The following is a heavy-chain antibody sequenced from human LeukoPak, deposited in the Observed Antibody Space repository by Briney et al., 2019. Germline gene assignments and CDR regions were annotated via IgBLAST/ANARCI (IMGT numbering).Heavy chain of an antibody. CDR1: GGSITNYY. CDR3: ARHTHYYDTTLAFDI. J-gene: IGHJ3*02. V-gene: IGHV4-59*08. D-gene: IGHD3-22*01. Sequence: PSETLSLTCTVSGGSITNYYWSWIRQPPGKGLEWIGYIYYSGNTNYNPSLKSRVTISADTSKNQFSLKLSSVTAADTAVYYCARHTHYYDTTLAFDIWGQGTMVTVSS. CDR2: IYYSGNT.